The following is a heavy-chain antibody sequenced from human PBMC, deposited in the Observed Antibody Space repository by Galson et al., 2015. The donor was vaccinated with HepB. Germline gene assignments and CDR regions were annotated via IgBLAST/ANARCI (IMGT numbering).Heavy chain of an antibody. J-gene: IGHJ6*02. V-gene: IGHV1-46*01. CDR3: ARDRDYLGAGMDV. CDR1: GYSFTSHY. CDR2: INPSGGST. D-gene: IGHD3-16*01. Sequence: SVKVSCKASGYSFTSHYMNWVRQAPGHGLEWIGIINPSGGSTSYAQKFQDRVTMTRDTSTNTVYMELCSLTSEDTAVYHCARDRDYLGAGMDVWGQGTTVTVS.